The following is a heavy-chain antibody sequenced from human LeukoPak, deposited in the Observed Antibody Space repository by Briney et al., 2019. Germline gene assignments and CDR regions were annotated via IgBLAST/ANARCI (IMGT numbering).Heavy chain of an antibody. CDR2: MSYTGKA. Sequence: PSETLSLTCAVSGGSISIDNSSWAWIRQPPGMGPEWIGSMSYTGKAYYNSSLKSRVTFFADTSKNQLSLNLSSVTAADTAVYYCARSFLFRFDPWGQETLVAVSS. V-gene: IGHV4-39*01. CDR1: GGSISIDNSS. CDR3: ARSFLFRFDP. J-gene: IGHJ5*02.